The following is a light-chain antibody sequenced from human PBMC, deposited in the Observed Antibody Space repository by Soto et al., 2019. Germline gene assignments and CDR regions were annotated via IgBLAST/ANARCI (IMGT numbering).Light chain of an antibody. CDR1: QGISSY. J-gene: IGKJ2*01. V-gene: IGKV1-8*01. CDR3: MQGLRPMYT. CDR2: AAS. Sequence: AIRMTQSPSSLSASTGDRVTITCRASQGISSYLAWYQQKPGKAPKLLIYAASTLQSGVPSRFSGSGSGTEFTLKSSRVEAEDVGIFYCMQGLRPMYTFGQGTKLEIK.